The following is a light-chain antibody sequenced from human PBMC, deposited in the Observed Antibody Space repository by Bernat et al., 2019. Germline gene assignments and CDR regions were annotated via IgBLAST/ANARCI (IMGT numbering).Light chain of an antibody. CDR2: DAS. Sequence: EIVLTQSPATLSLSPGERATLSCRASQSVSSYLAWYQQKPGQAPRLPIYDASKRATGIPARFSGSGSGTDFTLTISSLEPEDFAVYYCQQRSNWPPLFTFGPGTKVDIK. V-gene: IGKV3-11*01. CDR3: QQRSNWPPLFT. CDR1: QSVSSY. J-gene: IGKJ3*01.